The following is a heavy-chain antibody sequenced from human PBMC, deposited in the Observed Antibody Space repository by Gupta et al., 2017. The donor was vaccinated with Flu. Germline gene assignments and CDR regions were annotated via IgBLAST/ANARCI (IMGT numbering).Heavy chain of an antibody. CDR3: ARDLNWAFIF. CDR2: IGSGGST. V-gene: IGHV3-48*02. D-gene: IGHD3-16*01. J-gene: IGHJ4*02. CDR1: GFTFSDSH. Sequence: EVQLVESGGGLVQPGGSLRLTCVISGFTFSDSHMNWIRQAPGKGLEWISYIGSGGSTDYADSVRGRFTISRDNARDSLFLQMNSLRDEDTALYYCARDLNWAFIFWGQGALVTVSS.